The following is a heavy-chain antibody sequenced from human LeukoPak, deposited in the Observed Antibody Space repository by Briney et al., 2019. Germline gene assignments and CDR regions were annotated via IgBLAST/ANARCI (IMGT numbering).Heavy chain of an antibody. J-gene: IGHJ4*02. Sequence: GESLKISCKGSGYSFTSYWIAWVRQMPGKGLEWMGIIYPGDSDTRYGPSFQGQVTISADKSIRTAYLQWSSLKASDTAMYYCARQQGFAYDYASSGYYALDYWGQGTLVTVSS. D-gene: IGHD3-22*01. V-gene: IGHV5-51*01. CDR2: IYPGDSDT. CDR1: GYSFTSYW. CDR3: ARQQGFAYDYASSGYYALDY.